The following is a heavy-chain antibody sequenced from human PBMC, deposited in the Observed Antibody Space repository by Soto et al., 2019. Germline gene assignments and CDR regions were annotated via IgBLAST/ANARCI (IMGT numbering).Heavy chain of an antibody. V-gene: IGHV3-23*01. CDR1: GFTFSYYT. Sequence: EVQLLESGGGLVQPGGSLRLSCVASGFTFSYYTMSWVRQAPGKGLEWVSGISNSGDTIYYADSVKGRFTISRDNFKNARYLQMNSLRAGDTAVLYCADPVPAPTPYDYYDMDVWGQGTTVTVSS. CDR2: ISNSGDTI. CDR3: ADPVPAPTPYDYYDMDV. J-gene: IGHJ6*02. D-gene: IGHD2-2*01.